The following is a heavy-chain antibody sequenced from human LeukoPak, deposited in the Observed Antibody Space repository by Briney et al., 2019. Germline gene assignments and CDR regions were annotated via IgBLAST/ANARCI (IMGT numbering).Heavy chain of an antibody. CDR2: ISAYNGNT. Sequence: ASVKVSCKTSGYSFLTYGISWVRQAPGQGLEWMGWISAYNGNTNYAQKLQGRVTMTTDTSTSTAYMELRSLRSDDTAVYYCARDRYYDSKAHFDYWGQGTLVTVSS. V-gene: IGHV1-18*01. J-gene: IGHJ4*02. CDR3: ARDRYYDSKAHFDY. CDR1: GYSFLTYG. D-gene: IGHD3-22*01.